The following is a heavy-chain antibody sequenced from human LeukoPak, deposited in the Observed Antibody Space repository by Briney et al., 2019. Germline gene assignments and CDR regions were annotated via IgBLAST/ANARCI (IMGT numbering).Heavy chain of an antibody. CDR1: GFTFESCD. Sequence: QSGSPVTLLCSVSGFTFESCDMLGLRRAPRKGIEWVAVIWYDGSNKYYADSVKGRFTISRDNSKNTLYLQMNSLRAEDTAVYYCAGDYGEYYYGMDVWGQGTTVTVSS. D-gene: IGHD3-10*01. V-gene: IGHV3-33*01. J-gene: IGHJ6*02. CDR3: AGDYGEYYYGMDV. CDR2: IWYDGSNK.